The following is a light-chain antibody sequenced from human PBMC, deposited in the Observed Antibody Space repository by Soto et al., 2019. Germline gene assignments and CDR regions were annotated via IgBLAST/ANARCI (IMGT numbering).Light chain of an antibody. CDR3: QHYDGSPRT. CDR2: GVF. V-gene: IGKV3-20*01. J-gene: IGKJ2*01. Sequence: ETVLPQSPGTVSLSPGERATLSCTTSQTVNSDSLAWYQQKPGQAPRLLIYGVFNKATGIPDRFSGSWSGSYFTLTISGLEPEDSVVYYCQHYDGSPRTFGQGPNLEI. CDR1: QTVNSDS.